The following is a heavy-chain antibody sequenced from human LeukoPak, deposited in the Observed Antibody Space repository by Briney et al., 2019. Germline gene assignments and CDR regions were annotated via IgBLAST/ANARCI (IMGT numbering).Heavy chain of an antibody. CDR3: ARAVAGQVYFQH. CDR1: GFTFDDYA. J-gene: IGHJ1*01. D-gene: IGHD6-19*01. V-gene: IGHV3-9*01. Sequence: PGGSLRLSCGASGFTFDDYAMHWVRQAPGMGLEWVSGISWYSGSIGYADSVKGRFTISRDNAKNALYLQMNSLRAEDTALYYCARAVAGQVYFQHWGQGTLVTVSS. CDR2: ISWYSGSI.